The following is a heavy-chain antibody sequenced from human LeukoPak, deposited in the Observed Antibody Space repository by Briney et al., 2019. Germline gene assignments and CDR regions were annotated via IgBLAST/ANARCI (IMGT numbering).Heavy chain of an antibody. CDR2: INHRGST. J-gene: IGHJ4*02. Sequence: SETLALTCAVYGGSFSDYYWTWIRQPPGKGLEWIGEINHRGSTHYNPSLKSRVTISVDTSKNQFSLKLTSVTAADTAVYYCATTGYIFIAVPATPDYWGQGTLVTVSS. CDR3: ATTGYIFIAVPATPDY. CDR1: GGSFSDYY. V-gene: IGHV4-34*01. D-gene: IGHD6-19*01.